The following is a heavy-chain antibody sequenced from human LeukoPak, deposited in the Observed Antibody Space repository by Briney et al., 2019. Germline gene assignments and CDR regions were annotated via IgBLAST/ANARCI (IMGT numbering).Heavy chain of an antibody. J-gene: IGHJ4*02. Sequence: SETLSLTCTASGGSISSYYWSWIRQPPGKGLEWIGYIYYSGSTNYNPSLKSRVTISVDTSKNQFSLKLSSVTAADTAVYYCARDRYYYGSGSYFDYWGQGTLVTVSS. D-gene: IGHD3-10*01. CDR1: GGSISSYY. CDR3: ARDRYYYGSGSYFDY. CDR2: IYYSGST. V-gene: IGHV4-59*01.